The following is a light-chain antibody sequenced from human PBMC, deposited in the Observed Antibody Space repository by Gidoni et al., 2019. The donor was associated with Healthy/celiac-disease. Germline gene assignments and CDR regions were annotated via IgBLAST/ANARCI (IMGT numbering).Light chain of an antibody. V-gene: IGKV3-15*01. Sequence: EIVMTQSPATLSVSPGERATLSCRASQSVSSNLSWYQQKPGQAPRLLIYGASTRATGIPARFSTSGSGTEFTLTISSLQSEDFAVYYCQQYNNCPRTFXGXTKVEIK. CDR3: QQYNNCPRT. CDR2: GAS. J-gene: IGKJ4*02. CDR1: QSVSSN.